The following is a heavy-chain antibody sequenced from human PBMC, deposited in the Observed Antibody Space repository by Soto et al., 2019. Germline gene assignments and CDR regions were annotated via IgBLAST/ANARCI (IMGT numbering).Heavy chain of an antibody. CDR2: VYYTGST. CDR1: GGSINNYY. V-gene: IGHV4-59*08. CDR3: ARQPLHRVGSSISTLDI. Sequence: SETLSLTCTVSGGSINNYYWTWIRQSPGRGLEWIGYVYYTGSTNYNPSLKSRVTMSLDTSRNQFSLNLNSVTAADTAVYYCARQPLHRVGSSISTLDIWGQGTVVTVSS. D-gene: IGHD1-26*01. J-gene: IGHJ3*02.